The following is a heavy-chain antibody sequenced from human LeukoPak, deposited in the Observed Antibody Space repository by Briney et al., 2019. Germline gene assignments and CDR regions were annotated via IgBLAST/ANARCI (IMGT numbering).Heavy chain of an antibody. CDR3: AKAPRPYSSGWYGV. Sequence: PGGSLRLSCAASGFTFSNSWMTWVRQAPGKGLEWVSGISWNSGSIGYADSVKGRFTISRDNAKNSLYLQMNSLRAEDTALYYCAKAPRPYSSGWYGVWGQGTLVTVSS. CDR2: ISWNSGSI. J-gene: IGHJ4*02. CDR1: GFTFSNSW. D-gene: IGHD6-19*01. V-gene: IGHV3-9*01.